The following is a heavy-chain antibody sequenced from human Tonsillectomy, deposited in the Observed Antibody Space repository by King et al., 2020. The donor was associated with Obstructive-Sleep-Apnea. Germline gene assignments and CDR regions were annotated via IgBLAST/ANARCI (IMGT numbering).Heavy chain of an antibody. CDR1: GYTFTSYY. D-gene: IGHD2-2*01. Sequence: QLVQSGAGVKKPGASVKVSCKASGYTFTSYYMHWVRQAPGQGLEWMGIINPSGGSTSYAQKFQGRVTMTRDTSTSTVYMELSSLRSEDTAVYYCAREGAVVLVPAAMRSWFDPWGQGTLDTVSS. CDR2: INPSGGST. CDR3: AREGAVVLVPAAMRSWFDP. V-gene: IGHV1-46*03. J-gene: IGHJ5*02.